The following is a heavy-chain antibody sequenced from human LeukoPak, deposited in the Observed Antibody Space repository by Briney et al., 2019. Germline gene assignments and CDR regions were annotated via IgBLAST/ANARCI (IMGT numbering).Heavy chain of an antibody. CDR3: ASVLPGGDSVFGY. J-gene: IGHJ4*02. Sequence: SETLSLTCTVSGGSISSSSYYWSWIRQPPGKGLEWIGYIYYSGSTNYNPSLKSRVTISVDTSKSQFSLKLSSVTAADTAVYYCASVLPGGDSVFGYWGQGTLVTVSS. CDR2: IYYSGST. CDR1: GGSISSSSYY. D-gene: IGHD4-23*01. V-gene: IGHV4-61*05.